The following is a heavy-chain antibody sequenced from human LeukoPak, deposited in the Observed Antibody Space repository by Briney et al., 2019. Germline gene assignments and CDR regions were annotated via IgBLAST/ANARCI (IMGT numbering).Heavy chain of an antibody. CDR2: INWNGGST. Sequence: ASLRLSCAASGFTFDDYGMSWGRQAPGKGLEGWSGINWNGGSTGYADSVKGRFTISRDNAKNSLYLQMNSRSAEDTALYYCARSMSYYYYMDVWGKGTTVTVSS. V-gene: IGHV3-20*04. J-gene: IGHJ6*03. CDR1: GFTFDDYG. CDR3: ARSMSYYYYMDV.